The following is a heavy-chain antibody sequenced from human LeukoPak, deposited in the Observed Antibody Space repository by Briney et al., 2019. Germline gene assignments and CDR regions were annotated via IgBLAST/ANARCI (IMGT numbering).Heavy chain of an antibody. CDR3: ARDFDYYGSGSPFGG. V-gene: IGHV3-11*01. CDR2: ISSSGGTI. J-gene: IGHJ4*02. CDR1: GFTFSDYY. D-gene: IGHD3-10*01. Sequence: GGSLRLSCAASGFTFSDYYMSWIRQAPGKGLEWVPYISSSGGTIYYADSVKGRFTISRYNAKNSLYLQMNSLRAEDTAVYYCARDFDYYGSGSPFGGWGQGTLVTVSS.